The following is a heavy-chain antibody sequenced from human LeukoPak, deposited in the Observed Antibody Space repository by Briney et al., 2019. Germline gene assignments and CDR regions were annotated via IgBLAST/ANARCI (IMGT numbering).Heavy chain of an antibody. D-gene: IGHD3-10*01. CDR3: ARDRSGRGYFDY. Sequence: GGSLRLSCAASGFTFSNAWMSWVRQAPGKGLEWVGRIKSKTDGGTTDYAAPVKGRFTISRDDSKNTLYLQMNSLKTEDTAVYYCARDRSGRGYFDYWGQGTLVTVSS. V-gene: IGHV3-15*01. CDR1: GFTFSNAW. J-gene: IGHJ4*02. CDR2: IKSKTDGGTT.